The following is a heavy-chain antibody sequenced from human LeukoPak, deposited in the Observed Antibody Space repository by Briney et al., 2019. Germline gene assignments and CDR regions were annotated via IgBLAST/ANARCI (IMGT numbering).Heavy chain of an antibody. D-gene: IGHD5-24*01. CDR2: IYSGGST. CDR3: ARALRKRWLQPFDY. J-gene: IGHJ4*02. V-gene: IGHV3-66*01. Sequence: ETLSLTCIVSGGSISSSIYYWAWVRQAPGKGLEWVSVIYSGGSTYYADSVKGRFTISRDNSKNTLYLQMNSLRAEDTAVYYCARALRKRWLQPFDYWGQGTLVTVSS. CDR1: GGSISSSIYY.